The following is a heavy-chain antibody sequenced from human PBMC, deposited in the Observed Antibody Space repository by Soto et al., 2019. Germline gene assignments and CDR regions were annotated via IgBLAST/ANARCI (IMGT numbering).Heavy chain of an antibody. V-gene: IGHV3-23*01. J-gene: IGHJ4*02. D-gene: IGHD2-2*01. Sequence: VGSLRLSCAASGFTFSSYAMSWVRQAPGKGLEWVSAISGSGGSTYYADSVKGRFTISRDNSKNTLYLQMNSLRAEDTAVYYCATTTNIVVVPAAAWLMDYWGQGTLVTVSS. CDR2: ISGSGGST. CDR1: GFTFSSYA. CDR3: ATTTNIVVVPAAAWLMDY.